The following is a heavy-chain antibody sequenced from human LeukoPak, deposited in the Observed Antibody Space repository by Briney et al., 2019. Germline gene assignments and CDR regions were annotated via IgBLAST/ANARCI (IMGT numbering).Heavy chain of an antibody. J-gene: IGHJ3*02. Sequence: SETLSLTCALSGGSFSTYYWTWIRQSPGKGLEWIAETDHRGSTNYNPSLESRVTISTDTSKNQFSLKLNSVTAADTAVYYCARNNNRITYTFDIWGQGTMVTVSS. V-gene: IGHV4-34*01. CDR3: ARNNNRITYTFDI. D-gene: IGHD1/OR15-1a*01. CDR2: TDHRGST. CDR1: GGSFSTYY.